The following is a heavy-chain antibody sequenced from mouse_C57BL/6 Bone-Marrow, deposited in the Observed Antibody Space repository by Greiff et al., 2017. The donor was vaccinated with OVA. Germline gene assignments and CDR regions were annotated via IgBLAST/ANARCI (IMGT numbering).Heavy chain of an antibody. Sequence: DVHLVESGGGLVKPGGSLKLSCAASGFTFSDYGMHWVRQAPEKGLEWVAYISSGSSTIYYADTVKGRFTISRDNAKNTLFLQMTSLRSEDTAMYYCARSSITTVWYFDVWGTGTTVTVSS. J-gene: IGHJ1*03. V-gene: IGHV5-17*01. D-gene: IGHD1-1*01. CDR1: GFTFSDYG. CDR2: ISSGSSTI. CDR3: ARSSITTVWYFDV.